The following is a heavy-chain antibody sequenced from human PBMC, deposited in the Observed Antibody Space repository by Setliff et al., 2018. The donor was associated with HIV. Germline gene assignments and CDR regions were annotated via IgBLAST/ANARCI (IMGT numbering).Heavy chain of an antibody. CDR2: ISGFNAKT. J-gene: IGHJ4*03. D-gene: IGHD1-20*01. CDR1: GYNFNTYG. CDR3: ARANSLLQYNEGWSPENPFNI. V-gene: IGHV1-18*01. Sequence: ASVKVSCKASGYNFNTYGVSWVRQAPGQGPEWMGWISGFNAKTLYAPKFQDRVTLTTDTSTTTAHMELRSLRIDDTAIYYCARANSLLQYNEGWSPENPFNIWGQGILVTVSS.